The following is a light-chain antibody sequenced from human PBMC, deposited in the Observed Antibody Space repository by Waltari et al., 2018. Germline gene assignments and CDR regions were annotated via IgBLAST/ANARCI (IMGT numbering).Light chain of an antibody. CDR2: DVN. J-gene: IGLJ3*02. V-gene: IGLV2-11*01. CDR3: CSYAGSYTSWV. Sequence: QSALTQPRSVSGSPGQSVTISCTGTSSDVGGYNYVSWYQQHPGKAPKLMIYDVNRRPSGVPDRFSGSKSGNTASLTISGLQAEDEADYYCCSYAGSYTSWVFGGGTKLTVL. CDR1: SSDVGGYNY.